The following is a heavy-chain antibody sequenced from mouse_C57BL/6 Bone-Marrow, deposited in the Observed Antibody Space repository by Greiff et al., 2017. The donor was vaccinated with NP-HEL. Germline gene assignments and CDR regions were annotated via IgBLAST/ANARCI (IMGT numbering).Heavy chain of an antibody. CDR2: IHPNSGST. J-gene: IGHJ2*01. CDR1: GYTFTSYW. D-gene: IGHD1-1*01. V-gene: IGHV1-64*01. Sequence: QVQLKQPGAELVKPGASVKLSCKASGYTFTSYWMHWVKQRPGQGLEWIGMIHPNSGSTNYNEKLKSKATLTVDKSSSTAYMQLSSLTSEDSAVYYCARGGVYGSSPYYFDYWGQGTTLTVSS. CDR3: ARGGVYGSSPYYFDY.